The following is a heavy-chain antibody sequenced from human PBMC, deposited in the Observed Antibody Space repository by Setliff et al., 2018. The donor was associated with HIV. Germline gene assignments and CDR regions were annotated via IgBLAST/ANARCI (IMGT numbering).Heavy chain of an antibody. CDR1: GGSFSGYS. Sequence: SETLSLTCAVYGGSFSGYSWNWIRQPPGKGLEWIGSIYHTESTYYNPSLKSRVTISIATSNNQISLRLSSVTAADTAMYYCVRADYGYNGKGFDYWGPGTLVTVSS. V-gene: IGHV4-34*01. J-gene: IGHJ4*02. CDR2: IYHTEST. D-gene: IGHD4-17*01. CDR3: VRADYGYNGKGFDY.